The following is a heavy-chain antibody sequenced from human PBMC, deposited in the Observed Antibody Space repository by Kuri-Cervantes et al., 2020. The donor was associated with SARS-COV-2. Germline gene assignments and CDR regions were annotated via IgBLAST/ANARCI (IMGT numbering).Heavy chain of an antibody. CDR3: ARGRLSSDYFDY. Sequence: ASVKVSCKASGYIFTNYYMSWVRQAPGQGLEWLGIINPSGGGTSYAQKFQGRVTMTRDTSTSTVYMELSSLRSEDTAVYYCARGRLSSDYFDYWDQGTLVTVSS. D-gene: IGHD6-6*01. CDR2: INPSGGGT. J-gene: IGHJ4*02. V-gene: IGHV1-46*01. CDR1: GYIFTNYY.